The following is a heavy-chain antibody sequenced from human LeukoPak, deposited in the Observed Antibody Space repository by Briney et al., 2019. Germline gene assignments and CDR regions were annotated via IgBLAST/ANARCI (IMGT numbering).Heavy chain of an antibody. V-gene: IGHV3-23*01. CDR1: GFTFSSYA. J-gene: IGHJ4*02. CDR2: ISGSGGST. Sequence: PGGSLRLSCAASGFTFSSYAMSWVRQAPGKGLEWVSAISGSGGSTYYADSVKGRFTISRDNSKNTLYLQMNSLRAEDTAVYYCAKGSPRYCSGGSCYRLYYFDYWGQGTLVTVSS. D-gene: IGHD2-15*01. CDR3: AKGSPRYCSGGSCYRLYYFDY.